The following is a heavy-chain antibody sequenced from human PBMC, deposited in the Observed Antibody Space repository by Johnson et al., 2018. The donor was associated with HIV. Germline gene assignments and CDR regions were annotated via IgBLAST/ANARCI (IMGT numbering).Heavy chain of an antibody. J-gene: IGHJ3*02. Sequence: VQLVESGGGVVQPGRSLRLSCAASAFTFSRYAMHWVRQAPGKGLEWVAFISNDGSNKYYADSVKGRFTISRDNSKNTMYLQMNSLRAEDTAVYYCAREDSSGYYDAFDIWGQGTMVTVSS. V-gene: IGHV3-30-3*01. D-gene: IGHD3-22*01. CDR2: ISNDGSNK. CDR1: AFTFSRYA. CDR3: AREDSSGYYDAFDI.